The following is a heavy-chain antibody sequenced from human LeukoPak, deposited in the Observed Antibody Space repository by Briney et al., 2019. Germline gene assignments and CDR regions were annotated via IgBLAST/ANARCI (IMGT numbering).Heavy chain of an antibody. CDR1: GGSLSSGGYY. Sequence: PLETPSLSCTVSGGSLSSGGYYWSWIRHHPGKCLEWLGYIFFIGRTYSNPSLKSRVTISVDTSKNQFSLKLSSVTAADTAVYYCARGSPYDPYYYDSSGSETPGGFDYWGQGTLVTVSS. J-gene: IGHJ4*02. CDR2: IFFIGRT. D-gene: IGHD3-22*01. V-gene: IGHV4-31*02. CDR3: ARGSPYDPYYYDSSGSETPGGFDY.